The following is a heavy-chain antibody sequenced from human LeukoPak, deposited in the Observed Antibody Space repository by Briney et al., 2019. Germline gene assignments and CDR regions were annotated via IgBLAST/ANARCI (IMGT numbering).Heavy chain of an antibody. J-gene: IGHJ3*02. CDR3: ARRYCTNGVCYHDRGAFDI. CDR2: IYYSDVA. Sequence: SETLPLTCSVSGGSISSYYWSWIRQPPGKGLEWIGYIYYSDVANYNPSLRSRVSISVDTSKNQFSLKLTSVTAADTAVYYCARRYCTNGVCYHDRGAFDIWGQGTMVIVSS. V-gene: IGHV4-59*01. CDR1: GGSISSYY. D-gene: IGHD2-8*01.